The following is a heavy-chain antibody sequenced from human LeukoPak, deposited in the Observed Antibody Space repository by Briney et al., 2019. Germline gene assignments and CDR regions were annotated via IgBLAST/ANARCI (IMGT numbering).Heavy chain of an antibody. Sequence: ASVKVSCKASGYTFSNYDISWVRQAPGQGLEWMGWISTYNGNTNYAQKFQGRVTMTTDTTTSTVYMELRSLRSDDTAIYFCARKNCGGDCFYLDSWGQGTLVTVSS. CDR2: ISTYNGNT. CDR3: ARKNCGGDCFYLDS. D-gene: IGHD2-21*02. J-gene: IGHJ5*01. V-gene: IGHV1-18*01. CDR1: GYTFSNYD.